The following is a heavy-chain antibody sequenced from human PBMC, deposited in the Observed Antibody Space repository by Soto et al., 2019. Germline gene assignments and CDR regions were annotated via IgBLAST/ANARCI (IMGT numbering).Heavy chain of an antibody. V-gene: IGHV4-30-4*01. CDR2: IYYSGST. J-gene: IGHJ4*02. D-gene: IGHD3-10*01. CDR1: GGSISSGDYY. CDR3: ARHSPITPHGSGSYLDL. Sequence: SETLSLTCTVSGGSISSGDYYWSWIRQPPGKGLEGIGYIYYSGSTYYNPSLKSRVTISVDTSKNQFSLKLSSVTAADTAVYYCARHSPITPHGSGSYLDLWGQGTLVTVSS.